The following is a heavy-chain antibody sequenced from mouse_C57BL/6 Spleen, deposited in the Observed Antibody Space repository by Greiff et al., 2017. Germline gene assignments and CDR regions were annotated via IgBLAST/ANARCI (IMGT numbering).Heavy chain of an antibody. CDR3: ARDDYDGPGYFDY. CDR2: ISYDGSN. V-gene: IGHV3-6*01. CDR1: GYSITSGYY. D-gene: IGHD2-4*01. Sequence: EVKVEESGPGLVKPSQSLSLTCSVTGYSITSGYYWNWIRQFPGNKLEWMGYISYDGSNNYNPSLKNRISITRDTSKNQFFLKLNSVTTEDTATYYCARDDYDGPGYFDYWGQGTTLTVSS. J-gene: IGHJ2*01.